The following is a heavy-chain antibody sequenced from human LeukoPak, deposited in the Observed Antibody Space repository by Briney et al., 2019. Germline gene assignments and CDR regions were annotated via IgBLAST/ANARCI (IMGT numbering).Heavy chain of an antibody. V-gene: IGHV1-2*02. CDR1: GYTFTGYY. CDR3: ARARGAYRAEFDY. CDR2: INPNSGGT. Sequence: ASVKVSCKASGYTFTGYYMHWVRQAPGRGLEWMGWINPNSGGTNYARKFLGRVTMTRDTSISTVYMELSRLTSDDTAVYFCARARGAYRAEFDYWGQGTLVTVSS. D-gene: IGHD4-11*01. J-gene: IGHJ4*02.